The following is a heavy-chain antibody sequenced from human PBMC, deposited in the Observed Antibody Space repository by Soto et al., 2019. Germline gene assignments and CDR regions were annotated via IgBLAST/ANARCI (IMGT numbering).Heavy chain of an antibody. D-gene: IGHD3-16*01. Sequence: ASVKVSCKASGYTFSDFDINWLRQASGQGPEWMGWMNAKSGDTFFAQRFQDKFNMTWDTSLSTAYMEVGSLTSDHTAIYYCARGNPFNYAGFDVWG. CDR2: MNAKSGDT. CDR3: ARGNPFNYAGFDV. J-gene: IGHJ3*01. CDR1: GYTFSDFD. V-gene: IGHV1-8*01.